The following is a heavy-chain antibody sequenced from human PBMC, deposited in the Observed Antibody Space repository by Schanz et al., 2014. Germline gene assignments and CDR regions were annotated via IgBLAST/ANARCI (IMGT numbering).Heavy chain of an antibody. CDR2: ISSSSSYI. J-gene: IGHJ6*01. CDR3: VKDPDKYNWNDVEGMDV. D-gene: IGHD1-1*01. CDR1: GFTFRSYG. Sequence: EVQLLESGGGVVQPGRSLRLSCAASGFTFRSYGMHWVRQAPGKGLEWVSSISSSSSYISYADSVKGRFTISRDNSKNTLYLQMKSLRVEDTAVYYCVKDPDKYNWNDVEGMDVWGPGTTVTVSS. V-gene: IGHV3-21*04.